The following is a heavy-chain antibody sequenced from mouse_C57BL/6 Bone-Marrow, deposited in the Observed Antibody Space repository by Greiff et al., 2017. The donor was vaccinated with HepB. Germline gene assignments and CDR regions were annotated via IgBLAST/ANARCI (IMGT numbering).Heavy chain of an antibody. CDR2: ISYDGSN. Sequence: EVKLQESGPGLVKPSQSLSLTCSVTGYSITSGYYWNWIRQFPGNKLEWMGYISYDGSNNYNPSLKNRISITRDTSKNQFFLKLNSVTTEDTATYYCARGDYYGSSRYYAMDYWGQGTSVTVSS. CDR3: ARGDYYGSSRYYAMDY. CDR1: GYSITSGYY. D-gene: IGHD1-1*01. V-gene: IGHV3-6*01. J-gene: IGHJ4*01.